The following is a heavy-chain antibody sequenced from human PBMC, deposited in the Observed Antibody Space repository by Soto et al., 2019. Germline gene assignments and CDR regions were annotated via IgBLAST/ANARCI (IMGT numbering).Heavy chain of an antibody. CDR3: ASAQAGDFWSGYYPPLYYYGMDV. V-gene: IGHV4-34*01. J-gene: IGHJ6*02. CDR2: INHSGST. D-gene: IGHD3-3*01. CDR1: GGSFSGYY. Sequence: SETLSLTCAVYGGSFSGYYWSWIRQPPGKGLEWIGEINHSGSTNYNPSLKSRVTISVDTSKNQFSLKLSSVTAADTAVYHCASAQAGDFWSGYYPPLYYYGMDVWGQGTTVTVSS.